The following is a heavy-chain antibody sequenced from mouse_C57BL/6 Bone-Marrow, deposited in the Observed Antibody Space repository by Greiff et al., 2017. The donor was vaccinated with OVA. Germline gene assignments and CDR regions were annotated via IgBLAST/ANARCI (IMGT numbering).Heavy chain of an antibody. V-gene: IGHV1-36*01. CDR3: ALYGSSDNGYFDV. J-gene: IGHJ1*03. D-gene: IGHD1-1*01. CDR1: GFTFTDYY. CDR2: VYPYNGGT. Sequence: VQLQQSGPVLVKPGPSVKISCKASGFTFTDYYMHWVKQRHGKSLEWIGLVYPYNGGTSYNQKFKGKATLTVDTSSSTAYMELDSLTSEDSAVYYCALYGSSDNGYFDVWGTGTTVTVSS.